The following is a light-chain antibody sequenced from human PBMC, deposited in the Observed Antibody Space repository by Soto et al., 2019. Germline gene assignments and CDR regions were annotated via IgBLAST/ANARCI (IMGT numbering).Light chain of an antibody. J-gene: IGKJ1*01. Sequence: DIQMTQSPSTLSASVGYRVTITCRSGQSIGSWLAWYQHKPGKAPKLLIYEASNLESGVPSRFSGSGSGTEFTLTISSLQPDDFATYYCQQYNSYWTFGQGTKVDIK. CDR2: EAS. V-gene: IGKV1-5*01. CDR3: QQYNSYWT. CDR1: QSIGSW.